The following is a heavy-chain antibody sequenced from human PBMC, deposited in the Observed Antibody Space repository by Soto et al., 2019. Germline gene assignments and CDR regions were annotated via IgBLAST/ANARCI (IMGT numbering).Heavy chain of an antibody. D-gene: IGHD6-13*01. CDR2: IYYSGST. CDR1: GGSISSYY. J-gene: IGHJ4*02. Sequence: SETLSLTCTFSGGSISSYYWSWIRQPPGKGLEWIGYIYYSGSTNYNPSLKSRVTISVDTSKNQFSLKLSSVTAAGTAVYYCARWDSSFDYWGQGTLVTVSS. V-gene: IGHV4-59*01. CDR3: ARWDSSFDY.